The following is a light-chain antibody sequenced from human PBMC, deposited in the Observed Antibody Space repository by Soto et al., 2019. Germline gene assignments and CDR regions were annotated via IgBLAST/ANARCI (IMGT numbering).Light chain of an antibody. CDR2: GAS. J-gene: IGKJ4*01. Sequence: EIVLTQSPATLSVSPGERATLSCRASQSVSSNLAWYQQKPGQAPRLLVYGASTRATGIPARFSGSESWTQFTLTISSLQSEDFAVYYCQQHNNWPLTFGGGTKVDIK. V-gene: IGKV3-15*01. CDR1: QSVSSN. CDR3: QQHNNWPLT.